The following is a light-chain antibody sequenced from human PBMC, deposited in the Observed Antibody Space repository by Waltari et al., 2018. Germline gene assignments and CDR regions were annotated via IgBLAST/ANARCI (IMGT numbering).Light chain of an antibody. V-gene: IGLV2-14*01. CDR2: VVS. J-gene: IGLJ3*02. CDR3: CSFTSRSTWV. CDR1: SRDVGGYNY. Sequence: QSALPQPAPVSGSPGQPITTPCPGTSRDVGGYNYVSWYHQHPGKVPKLLIFVVSNRPSGVSTRFSCSKSGNTASLTISGLQAEDESDYYCCSFTSRSTWVFGGGTKLTVL.